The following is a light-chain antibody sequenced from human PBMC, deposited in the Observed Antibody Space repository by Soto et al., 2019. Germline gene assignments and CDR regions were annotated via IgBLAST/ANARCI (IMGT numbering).Light chain of an antibody. Sequence: EIVLTQSPCTLSLSPGERATLSCRASQSVSSNYLAWYHHKPGQAPRLLIYGASSRATGIPDRFSGSGSGTDFTLTISRLEPEDFAVYYCQQYGSSPPITFGQGTRLEIK. J-gene: IGKJ5*01. CDR2: GAS. V-gene: IGKV3-20*01. CDR1: QSVSSNY. CDR3: QQYGSSPPIT.